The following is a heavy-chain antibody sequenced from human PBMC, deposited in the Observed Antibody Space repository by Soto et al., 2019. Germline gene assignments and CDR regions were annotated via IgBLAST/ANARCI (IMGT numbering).Heavy chain of an antibody. J-gene: IGHJ4*02. CDR3: ARGRYGDY. Sequence: QVHLVQSGAEVKKPGASVKVSCKGSGYIFTTYGITWVRQAPGQGLEWMGWISAHNGNTNYAQKLQGRVTVTRDTSTSKAYMELRNLRSDDTAVYYWARGRYGDYWGQGALVTVSS. CDR1: GYIFTTYG. V-gene: IGHV1-18*01. CDR2: ISAHNGNT. D-gene: IGHD1-1*01.